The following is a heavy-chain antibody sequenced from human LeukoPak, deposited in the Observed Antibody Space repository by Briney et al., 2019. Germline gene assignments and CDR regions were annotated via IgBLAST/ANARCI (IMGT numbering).Heavy chain of an antibody. V-gene: IGHV4-59*08. J-gene: IGHJ3*02. D-gene: IGHD2-15*01. CDR3: ARGVAAATDGTHYYHDAFDI. Sequence: SETLSLTCTVSGGSISSYYWSWIRQPPGKGLEWIGYIYYSGSTNYNPSLKSRVTISVDTSKNQFSLKLSSVTAADTAVYYCARGVAAATDGTHYYHDAFDIWGQGTMVTVSS. CDR2: IYYSGST. CDR1: GGSISSYY.